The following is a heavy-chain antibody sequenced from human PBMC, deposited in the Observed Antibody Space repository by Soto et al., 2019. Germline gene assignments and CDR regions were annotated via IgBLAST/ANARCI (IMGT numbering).Heavy chain of an antibody. CDR2: IYTSGST. CDR3: ARDYYYDSSGYYSYFDY. D-gene: IGHD3-22*01. J-gene: IGHJ4*02. CDR1: GCSISSYD. V-gene: IGHV4-4*07. Sequence: SETLSLSCTVCGCSISSYDWSWIRQPAGKGLEWIGRIYTSGSTNYNPSLKSRVTMSVDTSKNQFSLKLSSVTAADTAVYYCARDYYYDSSGYYSYFDYWGQGTLVTVSS.